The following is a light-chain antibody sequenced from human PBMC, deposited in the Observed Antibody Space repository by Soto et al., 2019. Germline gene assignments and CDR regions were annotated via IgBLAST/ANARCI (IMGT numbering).Light chain of an antibody. V-gene: IGKV2-30*02. CDR3: MQGTHWPWT. J-gene: IGKJ1*01. Sequence: DVVMTQSPLSLPVTLGQPASISCRSSQSVIHSDGSTYLNWFQQRPGQSPRRLIYEVSDRDSGVPDRFSGSGSDTDFILKISRVEAEDVGVYYCMQGTHWPWTFGQGIEVEIK. CDR1: QSVIHSDGSTY. CDR2: EVS.